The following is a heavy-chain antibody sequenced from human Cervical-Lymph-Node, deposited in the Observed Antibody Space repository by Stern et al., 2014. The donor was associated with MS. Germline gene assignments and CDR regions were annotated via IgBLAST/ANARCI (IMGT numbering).Heavy chain of an antibody. V-gene: IGHV1-18*01. CDR3: TRDLSTVTTYYFYGMDV. CDR2: INIYNGHT. CDR1: GYTFTGYG. Sequence: VQLVESGAEVKKPGASLKVSCKASGYTFTGYGINWVRQAPGQGLEWMGWINIYNGHTNYAQNLQGRVTMTTDTSTSTAYMELRSLRSDDTAVYFCTRDLSTVTTYYFYGMDVWGQGTTVTVSS. J-gene: IGHJ6*02. D-gene: IGHD4-11*01.